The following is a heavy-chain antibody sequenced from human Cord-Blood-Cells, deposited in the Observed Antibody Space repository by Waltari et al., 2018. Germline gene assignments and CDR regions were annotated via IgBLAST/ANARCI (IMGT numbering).Heavy chain of an antibody. CDR2: IIPIFGTA. V-gene: IGHV1-69*01. Sequence: SYAISWVRQAPGQGLEWMGGIIPIFGTANYAQKCPGRVTITADESTSTAYMELSSLRSEDTAVYYCARDRQFGRNYDILTGYYYWGQGTLVTVSS. J-gene: IGHJ4*02. CDR3: ARDRQFGRNYDILTGYYY. CDR1: SYA. D-gene: IGHD3-9*01.